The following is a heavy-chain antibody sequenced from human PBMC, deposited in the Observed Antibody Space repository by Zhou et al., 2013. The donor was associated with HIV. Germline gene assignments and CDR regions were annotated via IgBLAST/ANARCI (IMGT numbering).Heavy chain of an antibody. CDR1: GYTFTNYD. Sequence: QVQLVQSGDEVKKPGASVKVSCKASGYTFTNYDINWVRQATGQGLEWMGWMNPNSGNTGYAQKFQGRVTITRNTSISTAYMELSSLRSEDTAVYYCARSYDFWSGYYYWGQGTLVTVSS. D-gene: IGHD3-3*01. CDR3: ARSYDFWSGYYY. J-gene: IGHJ4*02. V-gene: IGHV1-8*03. CDR2: MNPNSGNT.